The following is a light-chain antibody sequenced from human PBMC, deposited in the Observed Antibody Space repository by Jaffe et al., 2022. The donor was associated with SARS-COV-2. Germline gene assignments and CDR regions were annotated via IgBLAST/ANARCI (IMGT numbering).Light chain of an antibody. CDR2: SAS. CDR1: QNIDSH. Sequence: DIQMTQSPSSLSTSVGDRVTITCRASQNIDSHLSWYQQKPGKAPNLLIYSASALQIGVPSRFSGSGFGTDFTLTISSLQLDDFATYFCHQGYSMPYTFGQGTKLEIK. CDR3: HQGYSMPYT. J-gene: IGKJ2*01. V-gene: IGKV1-39*01.